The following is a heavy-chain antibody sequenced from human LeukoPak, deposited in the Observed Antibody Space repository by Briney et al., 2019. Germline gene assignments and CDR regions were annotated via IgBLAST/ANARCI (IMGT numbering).Heavy chain of an antibody. Sequence: GGSLRLSCAASGFAFSSYSMNWVRQAPGKGLEWVSSISSSSSYIYYADSVKGRFTISRDNAKNSLYLQMNSLRAEDTAVYYCAGGGLTTAASADWGQGTLVTVSS. CDR3: AGGGLTTAASAD. CDR1: GFAFSSYS. D-gene: IGHD4-17*01. CDR2: ISSSSSYI. J-gene: IGHJ4*02. V-gene: IGHV3-21*01.